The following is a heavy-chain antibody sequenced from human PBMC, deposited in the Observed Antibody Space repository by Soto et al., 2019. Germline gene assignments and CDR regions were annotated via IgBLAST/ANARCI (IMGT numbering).Heavy chain of an antibody. CDR1: GFTFSSYG. CDR2: ISYDGSNK. CDR3: AKDRPYSGYDLTYYVDY. V-gene: IGHV3-30*18. Sequence: QVQLVESGGGVVQPGRSLRLSCAASGFTFSSYGMHWVRQAPGKGLEWVAVISYDGSNKYYADSVKGRFTISRDNSKNTLYLQMNSLRAEDTAGYYCAKDRPYSGYDLTYYVDYWGQGTLVTVSS. D-gene: IGHD5-12*01. J-gene: IGHJ4*02.